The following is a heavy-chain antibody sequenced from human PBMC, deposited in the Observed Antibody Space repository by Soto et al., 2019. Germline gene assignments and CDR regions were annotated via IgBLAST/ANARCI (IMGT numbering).Heavy chain of an antibody. CDR3: ARGKGSSWCWCDP. D-gene: IGHD6-13*01. J-gene: IGHJ5*02. CDR1: GGTFSGYY. Sequence: SETLSLTCAAYGGTFSGYYWSWIRQPPGKGLEWMGEINNSGSTDYNPSLQSRVTISVDTSKNLFSLKLIYMTAADAAVYYCARGKGSSWCWCDPWGQGTLVTVSS. CDR2: INNSGST. V-gene: IGHV4-34*01.